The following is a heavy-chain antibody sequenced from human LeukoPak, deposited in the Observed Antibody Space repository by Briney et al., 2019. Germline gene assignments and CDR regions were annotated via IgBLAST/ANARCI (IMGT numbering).Heavy chain of an antibody. V-gene: IGHV3-11*04. Sequence: GGSLRLSCAASGFTFSDYYMSWIRQAPGKGLEWVSYISSSGSTIYYADSVKGRFTISRDNAKNSLYLQMNSLRAEDTAVYYCARDLLYYYDSSGYYDPTNIVSVNSDAFDIWGQGTMVTVSS. J-gene: IGHJ3*02. D-gene: IGHD3-22*01. CDR3: ARDLLYYYDSSGYYDPTNIVSVNSDAFDI. CDR1: GFTFSDYY. CDR2: ISSSGSTI.